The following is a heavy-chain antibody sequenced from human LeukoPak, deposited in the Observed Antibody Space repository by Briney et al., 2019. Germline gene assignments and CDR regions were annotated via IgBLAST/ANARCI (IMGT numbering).Heavy chain of an antibody. CDR3: ARTQGWGTVRTGYYYGMDV. CDR1: GGSISSNNW. D-gene: IGHD4-11*01. Sequence: SETLSLTCAVSGGSISSNNWWSWVRQPPGKGLEWIGEIYNSGSTNYNPSLKSRVTISVDKSKNQFSLRLSSVTAADTAVYYCARTQGWGTVRTGYYYGMDVWGQGTTVTVSS. J-gene: IGHJ6*02. V-gene: IGHV4-4*02. CDR2: IYNSGST.